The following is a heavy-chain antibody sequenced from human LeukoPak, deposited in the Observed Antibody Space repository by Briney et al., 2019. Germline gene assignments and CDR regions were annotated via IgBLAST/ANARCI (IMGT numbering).Heavy chain of an antibody. CDR2: IKSNSDGGTT. D-gene: IGHD1-26*01. Sequence: KPGGSLVLSWAAPGFTFNKAWMTRGRQAPGKGLEWVGRIKSNSDGGTTDYAAPVKGRFTISRDDSENTLHLQMRSLKAEDTAMYYCLATKGYWGQGTLVTVSS. CDR3: LATKGY. J-gene: IGHJ4*02. V-gene: IGHV3-15*01. CDR1: GFTFNKAW.